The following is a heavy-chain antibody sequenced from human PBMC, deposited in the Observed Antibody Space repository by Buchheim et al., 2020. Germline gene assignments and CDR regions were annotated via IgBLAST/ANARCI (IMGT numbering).Heavy chain of an antibody. J-gene: IGHJ6*02. CDR2: IWYDGSNK. Sequence: QVQLVESGGGVVQPGSSLRLSCAASGFTFSSYGMHWVRQAPGKGLEWVAVIWYDGSNKYYADSVKGRFTISRDNSKNTLYLQMNSLRAEDTAVYYCARGRVGAPEGYYYYGMDVWGQGTT. D-gene: IGHD1-26*01. CDR1: GFTFSSYG. CDR3: ARGRVGAPEGYYYYGMDV. V-gene: IGHV3-33*01.